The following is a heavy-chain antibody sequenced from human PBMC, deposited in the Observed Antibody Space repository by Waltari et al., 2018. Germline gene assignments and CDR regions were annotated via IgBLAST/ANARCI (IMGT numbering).Heavy chain of an antibody. Sequence: QVQLVESGGGVVQPGRSLRLSCAASGFIFSSYGIHWVRQAPGKGLEVVSVIAYAGSLKYFSDSVKGRFTISRDNTKNTVYLQMNGLRAEDTALYYCAKDLTGAATSYYYGMDVWGQGTTVTVSS. CDR3: AKDLTGAATSYYYGMDV. CDR1: GFIFSSYG. J-gene: IGHJ6*02. V-gene: IGHV3-30*18. CDR2: IAYAGSLK. D-gene: IGHD3-9*01.